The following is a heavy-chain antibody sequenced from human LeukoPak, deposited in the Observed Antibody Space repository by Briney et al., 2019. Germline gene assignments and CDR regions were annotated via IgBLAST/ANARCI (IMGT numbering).Heavy chain of an antibody. J-gene: IGHJ4*02. CDR1: GFTFSSYW. CDR3: TRWGPIASDY. V-gene: IGHV3-74*01. D-gene: IGHD3-3*02. CDR2: IDSDGSST. Sequence: GASLRLSCAASGFTFSSYWMHWVRQAPGKGLVWVSRIDSDGSSTIYADSVKGRFTISRDNAKNTLYLQMNSLRAEDTAVYYCTRWGPIASDYWGQGTLVTVSS.